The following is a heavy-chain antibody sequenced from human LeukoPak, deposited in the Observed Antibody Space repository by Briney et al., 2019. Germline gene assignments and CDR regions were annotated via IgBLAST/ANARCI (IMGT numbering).Heavy chain of an antibody. CDR1: GFTFSNYR. D-gene: IGHD6-6*01. CDR3: AREMAAHPFDN. CDR2: IYEDGSTK. V-gene: IGHV3-7*01. Sequence: GXSLRLSCAASGFTFSNYRMSWVRQAQGKGVEWVANIYEDGSTKFYMDFAKGRFSMARDDAKNSVYLQMNSLRVEDTAVYYCAREMAAHPFDNWGQGTLVTVSS. J-gene: IGHJ4*02.